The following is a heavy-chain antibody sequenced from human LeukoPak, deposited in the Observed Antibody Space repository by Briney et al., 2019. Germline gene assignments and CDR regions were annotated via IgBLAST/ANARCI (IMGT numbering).Heavy chain of an antibody. CDR2: ISGSGGST. CDR3: AKRSCSGGSCYALDY. D-gene: IGHD2-15*01. J-gene: IGHJ4*02. CDR1: GFTFSSYA. Sequence: GGSLRLSCAASGFTFSSYAMSWVRQAPGKGLEWVSAISGSGGSTYYADSVKGRFTISRDNSKNTLYLQMNSLRAEDTAVYYCAKRSCSGGSCYALDYRGQGTLVTVSS. V-gene: IGHV3-23*01.